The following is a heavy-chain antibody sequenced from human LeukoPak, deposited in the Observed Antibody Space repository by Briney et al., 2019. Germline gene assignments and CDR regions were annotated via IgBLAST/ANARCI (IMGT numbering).Heavy chain of an antibody. CDR3: ARVLGIVGG. Sequence: GGSLRLSCAASGFTFSSYEMNWVRQAPGKGLGRVSYISSSGTSMYYADSVKGRFTISRDNAKNSLYLQMNSLRADDTAVYYRARVLGIVGGWGQGTLVTVSS. J-gene: IGHJ4*02. CDR2: ISSSGTSM. CDR1: GFTFSSYE. V-gene: IGHV3-48*03. D-gene: IGHD1-26*01.